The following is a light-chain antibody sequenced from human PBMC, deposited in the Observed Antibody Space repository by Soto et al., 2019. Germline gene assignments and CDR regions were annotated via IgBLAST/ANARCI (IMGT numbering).Light chain of an antibody. CDR3: QQYENLPT. CDR1: QNINNY. V-gene: IGKV1-33*01. CDR2: DAY. J-gene: IGKJ5*01. Sequence: DIQMTQSPSSLSASVGDRVTITCQASQNINNYVNWYQQKPGRAPKLLIYDAYNSEAGVPSRFRGSGSGTDFTFTISRLQPEDIATYYCQQYENLPTFGQGTRVEIK.